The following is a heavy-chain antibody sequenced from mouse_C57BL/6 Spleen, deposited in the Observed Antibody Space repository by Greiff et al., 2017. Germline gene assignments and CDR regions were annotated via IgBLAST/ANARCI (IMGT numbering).Heavy chain of an antibody. V-gene: IGHV1-22*01. Sequence: VHVKQSGPELVKPGASVKMSCKASGYTFTDYNMHWVKQSHGKSLEWIGYINPNNGGTSYNQKFKGKATLTVNKSSSTAYMELRSLTSEDSAVYYCARVGSSGGHRMDYWGQGTSVTVSS. D-gene: IGHD3-2*02. J-gene: IGHJ4*01. CDR1: GYTFTDYN. CDR3: ARVGSSGGHRMDY. CDR2: INPNNGGT.